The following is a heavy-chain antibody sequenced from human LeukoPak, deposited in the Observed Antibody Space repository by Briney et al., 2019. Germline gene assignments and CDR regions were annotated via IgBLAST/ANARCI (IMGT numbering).Heavy chain of an antibody. J-gene: IGHJ5*02. CDR3: ARDRGLGYCSGGSCHNWFDP. Sequence: PGGSLRLSCAASGFTFSSYSMNWVRQAPGKGLEWVSSISSSSSYIYYADSVKGRFTISRDNAKNSLYLQMNSLRAEDTAVYYCARDRGLGYCSGGSCHNWFDPWGQGTLVTVSS. CDR2: ISSSSSYI. V-gene: IGHV3-21*01. CDR1: GFTFSSYS. D-gene: IGHD2-15*01.